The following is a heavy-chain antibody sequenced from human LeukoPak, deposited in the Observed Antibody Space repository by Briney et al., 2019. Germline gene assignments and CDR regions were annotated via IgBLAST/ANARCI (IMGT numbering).Heavy chain of an antibody. Sequence: QPGGSLRLSCAASGFTFSNHGMHWVRQAPGKGLEWVAYISYDGSSKYYADSMKGRLTLSRDNSKNTVSLQMNSLRAEDTAVYYCTRDSNYSFDYWGQGTLVTVSS. CDR3: TRDSNYSFDY. J-gene: IGHJ4*02. V-gene: IGHV3-30*02. D-gene: IGHD4-11*01. CDR1: GFTFSNHG. CDR2: ISYDGSSK.